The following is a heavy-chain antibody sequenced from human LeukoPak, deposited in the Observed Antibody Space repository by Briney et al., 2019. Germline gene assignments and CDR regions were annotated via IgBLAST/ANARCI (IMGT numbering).Heavy chain of an antibody. CDR3: ARSQNLITGTTHFYY. CDR2: IIPIFGTA. V-gene: IGHV1-69*01. J-gene: IGHJ4*02. Sequence: SSVKVSCKASGGTFSSYAIRWVRQAPGQGLEWMGGIIPIFGTANYAQEFQGRVTITADESTSTAYMELSSLRSEDAAVYYCARSQNLITGTTHFYYWGQGTLVTVSS. D-gene: IGHD1-20*01. CDR1: GGTFSSYA.